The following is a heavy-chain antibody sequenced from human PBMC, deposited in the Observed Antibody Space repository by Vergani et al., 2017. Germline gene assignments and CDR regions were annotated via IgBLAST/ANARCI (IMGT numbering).Heavy chain of an antibody. CDR3: ARSASYYYYGMDV. V-gene: IGHV4-59*01. Sequence: QVQLQESGPGLVKPSETLSLTCTVSGGSISSYYWSWIRQPPGKGLEWIGYIYYSGSTNYYPSLKSRVTISVDTSKNQFSLKLSSVTAADTAVYYCARSASYYYYGMDVWGQGTTVTVSS. CDR1: GGSISSYY. CDR2: IYYSGST. J-gene: IGHJ6*02.